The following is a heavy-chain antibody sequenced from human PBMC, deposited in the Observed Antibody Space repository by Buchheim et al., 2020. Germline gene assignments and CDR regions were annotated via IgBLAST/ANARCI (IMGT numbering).Heavy chain of an antibody. Sequence: QVQLVESGGGVVQPGRSLRLSCAASGFIFTSYSMHWVRQAPGKGLEWVAVISYDGSNKYYADSVKGRFTISRDNSKNTLYLQMNSLRAEDTAVYYCARDLFGYYYDSSGYYPGDYWGQGTL. D-gene: IGHD3-22*01. V-gene: IGHV3-30-3*01. CDR1: GFIFTSYS. J-gene: IGHJ4*02. CDR2: ISYDGSNK. CDR3: ARDLFGYYYDSSGYYPGDY.